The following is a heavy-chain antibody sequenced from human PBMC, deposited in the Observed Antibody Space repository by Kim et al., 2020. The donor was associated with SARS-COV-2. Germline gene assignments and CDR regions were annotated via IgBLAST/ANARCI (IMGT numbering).Heavy chain of an antibody. CDR1: GGSVSNYY. V-gene: IGHV4-4*07. CDR3: ARERGWSVAFEI. CDR2: ISTRGST. J-gene: IGHJ3*02. D-gene: IGHD6-19*01. Sequence: SETLSLTCTVSGGSVSNYYWSWIRQPAGKGLEWIGRISTRGSTNYNPSLKNRVTMSVDTSKNQFSLKLNSLAAADTAVHYCARERGWSVAFEIWGQGT.